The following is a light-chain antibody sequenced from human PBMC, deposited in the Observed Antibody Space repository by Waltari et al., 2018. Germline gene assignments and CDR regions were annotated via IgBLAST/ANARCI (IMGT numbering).Light chain of an antibody. V-gene: IGKV1-5*03. J-gene: IGKJ2*01. Sequence: DIQMTQSPSTLSGSVGDRVTITCRASQSISIWLAWYQQKPGKAPNLLIYDASRLESGVPPRFSGSGSGTEFTLTISSLQPDDFATYYCQQYDSDSPITFGQGTKLEIK. CDR1: QSISIW. CDR2: DAS. CDR3: QQYDSDSPIT.